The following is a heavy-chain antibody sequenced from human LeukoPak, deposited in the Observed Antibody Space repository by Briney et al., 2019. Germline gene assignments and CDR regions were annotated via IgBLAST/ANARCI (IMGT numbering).Heavy chain of an antibody. CDR3: AKDISGGSFYDAFDI. D-gene: IGHD2-15*01. V-gene: IGHV3-23*01. CDR2: ISGSGGSA. J-gene: IGHJ3*02. CDR1: GFTFSSYA. Sequence: GGSLRLSCAASGFTFSSYAMSWVRQAPGKGLEWVSAISGSGGSAYYADSVKGRFTISRDNSKNTLYLQMNSLRAEDTAVYYCAKDISGGSFYDAFDIWGQGTMVTVSS.